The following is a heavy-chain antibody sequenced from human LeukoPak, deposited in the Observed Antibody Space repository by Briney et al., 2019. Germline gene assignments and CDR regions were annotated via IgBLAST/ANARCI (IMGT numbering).Heavy chain of an antibody. V-gene: IGHV3-15*01. CDR2: IKSKTDGGTT. CDR1: GFTFSSYS. Sequence: PGGSLRLSCAASGFTFSSYSMNWVRQAPGKGLEWVGRIKSKTDGGTTDYAAPVKGRFTISRDDSKNTLYLQMNSLKTEDTAVYYCTTITMIVVVFDYWGQGTLVTVSS. D-gene: IGHD3-22*01. CDR3: TTITMIVVVFDY. J-gene: IGHJ4*02.